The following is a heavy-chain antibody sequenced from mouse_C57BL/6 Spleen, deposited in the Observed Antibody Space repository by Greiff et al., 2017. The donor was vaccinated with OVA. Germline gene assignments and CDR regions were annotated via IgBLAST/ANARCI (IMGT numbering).Heavy chain of an antibody. Sequence: QVQLKESGAELMKPGASVKLSCKATGYTFTGYWIEWVKQRPGHGLEWIGEILPGSGSTNYNEKFKGKATFTADTSSNTAYMQLSSLTTEDSDIYYCARAAQAGAMDYWGQGTSVTVSS. J-gene: IGHJ4*01. CDR3: ARAAQAGAMDY. CDR2: ILPGSGST. V-gene: IGHV1-9*01. CDR1: GYTFTGYW. D-gene: IGHD3-2*02.